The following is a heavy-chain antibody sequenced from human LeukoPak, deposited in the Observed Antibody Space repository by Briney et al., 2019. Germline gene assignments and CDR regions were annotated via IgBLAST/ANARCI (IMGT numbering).Heavy chain of an antibody. CDR1: GGSISSYY. CDR3: ARHYCGGDCYTEYWYFDL. Sequence: PSETLSLTCTVSGGSISSYYWSWIRQPPGKGLEWIGYIYYSGGTNYNPSLKSRVTISVDTSKNQFSLKLSSVTAADTAVYYCARHYCGGDCYTEYWYFDLWGRGTLVTVSS. V-gene: IGHV4-59*08. J-gene: IGHJ2*01. CDR2: IYYSGGT. D-gene: IGHD2-21*02.